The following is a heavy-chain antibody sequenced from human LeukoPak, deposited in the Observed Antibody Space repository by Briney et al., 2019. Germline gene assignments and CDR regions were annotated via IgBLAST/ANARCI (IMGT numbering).Heavy chain of an antibody. CDR1: GYTFTGYY. CDR3: ARGYCSGGSCLWVDP. V-gene: IGHV1-2*02. CDR2: INPNSGGT. J-gene: IGHJ5*02. D-gene: IGHD2-15*01. Sequence: ASVKVPCKASGYTFTGYYIHWVRQAPGQGLEWMGWINPNSGGTNYAQKFQGRVTMTRDTSISTAYMELIRLRSDDTAVYYCARGYCSGGSCLWVDPWGQGTLVTVSS.